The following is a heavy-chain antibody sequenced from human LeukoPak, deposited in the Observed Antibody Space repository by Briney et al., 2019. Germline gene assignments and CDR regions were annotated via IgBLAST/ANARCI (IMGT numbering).Heavy chain of an antibody. CDR2: ISWNSGSI. V-gene: IGHV3-9*01. Sequence: PGRSLRLSCAVSGFTFDDYAMHWVRQAPGKGLEWVSGISWNSGSIGYADSVKGRFTISRDNAKNSLYLQMNSLRAEDTASYYCAKDLRGGSSGWSWGQGTLVTVSS. J-gene: IGHJ5*02. D-gene: IGHD6-19*01. CDR1: GFTFDDYA. CDR3: AKDLRGGSSGWS.